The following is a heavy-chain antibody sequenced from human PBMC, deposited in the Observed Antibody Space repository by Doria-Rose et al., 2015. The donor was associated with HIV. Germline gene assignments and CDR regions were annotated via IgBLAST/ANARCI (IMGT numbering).Heavy chain of an antibody. J-gene: IGHJ4*02. CDR3: ARIKSSRWYHKYYFDF. CDR2: IFSDDER. Sequence: QVTLKESGPVLVKPTETLTLTCTVSGVSLSSPGMGVSWIRQPPGKALEWLANIFSDDERSDNTSLKSRLTISRGTSKSQLVLTMTDMVPVDTATYYCARIKSSRWYHKYYFDFWGQGTLVIVSA. D-gene: IGHD6-13*01. V-gene: IGHV2-26*01. CDR1: GVSLSSPGMG.